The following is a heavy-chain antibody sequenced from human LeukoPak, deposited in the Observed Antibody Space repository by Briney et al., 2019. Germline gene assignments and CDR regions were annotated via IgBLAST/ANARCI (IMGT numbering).Heavy chain of an antibody. V-gene: IGHV1-18*01. CDR3: ARVAVAQYYFDY. CDR1: GYTFTNYG. CDR2: ISAYNGNT. J-gene: IGHJ4*02. Sequence: ASVKVSCKASGYTFTNYGINWERQAPGQGLEWMGWISAYNGNTNYAQNLQGRVTMTTDTSTSTAYVELRNLRSDDTAVYYCARVAVAQYYFDYWGQGTLVTVSS. D-gene: IGHD4-23*01.